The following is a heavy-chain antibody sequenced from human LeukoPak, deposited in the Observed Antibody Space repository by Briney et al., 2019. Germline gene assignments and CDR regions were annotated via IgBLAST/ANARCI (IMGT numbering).Heavy chain of an antibody. CDR3: ARADSGSYYTGLFDY. CDR1: GFTFSNYA. J-gene: IGHJ4*02. V-gene: IGHV3-23*01. CDR2: ITGSGGNT. Sequence: GGSLRLSCAASGFTFSNYAMSWVRQAPGKGLEWVSAITGSGGNTYYADSVKGRFTISRDNSKNTLYLQMNSLRAEDTAVYYCARADSGSYYTGLFDYWGQGTLVTVSS. D-gene: IGHD1-26*01.